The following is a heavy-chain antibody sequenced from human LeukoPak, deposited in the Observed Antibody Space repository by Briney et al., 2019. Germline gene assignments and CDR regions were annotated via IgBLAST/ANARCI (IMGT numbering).Heavy chain of an antibody. V-gene: IGHV1-46*01. CDR1: GYTFTSYY. Sequence: ASVKVSCKASGYTFTSYYMHWVRQAPGQGLEWMGIINPSGGSTSYAQKFQGRVTMTRDTSTSTVYMELSSLRSEDTAVYYCARDMVRGVTSYYFDYWGQGTLVTVSS. CDR3: ARDMVRGVTSYYFDY. D-gene: IGHD3-10*01. CDR2: INPSGGST. J-gene: IGHJ4*02.